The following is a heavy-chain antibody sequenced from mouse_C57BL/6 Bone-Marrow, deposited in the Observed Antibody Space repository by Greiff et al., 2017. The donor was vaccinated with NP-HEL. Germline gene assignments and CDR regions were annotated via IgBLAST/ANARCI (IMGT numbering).Heavy chain of an antibody. V-gene: IGHV14-4*01. D-gene: IGHD1-1*01. J-gene: IGHJ2*01. CDR1: GFNIKDDY. CDR3: TTIIYYYGSSHY. CDR2: IDPENGDT. Sequence: VQLQQSGAELVRPGASVKLSCTASGFNIKDDYMHWVKQRPEQGLEWIGWIDPENGDTEYASKFPGKATLPVAQTSNPAYLQLSSLIYEDTAVYYCTTIIYYYGSSHYWGQGTTLTVSS.